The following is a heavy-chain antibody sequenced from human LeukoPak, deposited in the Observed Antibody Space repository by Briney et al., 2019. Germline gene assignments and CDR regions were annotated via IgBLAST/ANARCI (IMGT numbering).Heavy chain of an antibody. D-gene: IGHD4-17*01. CDR3: AKGTPPYGDYAFDY. CDR1: GYSISSGYY. Sequence: SETLSLTCTVSGYSISSGYYWGWIRQPPGKGLEWIGSIYHSGSTYYNPSLKSRVTISVDTSKNQFSLKLSSVTAADTAVYYCAKGTPPYGDYAFDYWGQGTLVTVSS. J-gene: IGHJ4*02. V-gene: IGHV4-38-2*02. CDR2: IYHSGST.